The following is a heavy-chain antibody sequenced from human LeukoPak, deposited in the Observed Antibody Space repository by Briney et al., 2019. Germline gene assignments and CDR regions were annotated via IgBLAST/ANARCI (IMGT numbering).Heavy chain of an antibody. CDR3: ARAGDGYSDAFDI. D-gene: IGHD5-24*01. CDR2: ISSSGSTI. CDR1: GFTFSSYE. J-gene: IGHJ3*02. Sequence: PGGSLRLSCAASGFTFSSYEMNWVRQAPGKGLEWVSYISSSGSTIYYADSVKGRFTISRDNAKNSLYLQMNSLRAEDTAVYYCARAGDGYSDAFDIWGQGTMVTVSS. V-gene: IGHV3-48*03.